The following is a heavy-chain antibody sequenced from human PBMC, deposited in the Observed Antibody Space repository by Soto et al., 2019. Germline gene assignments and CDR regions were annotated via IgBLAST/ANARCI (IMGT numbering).Heavy chain of an antibody. CDR1: GFTFSSYA. CDR3: AKVFYGDLGEWYFDL. CDR2: ISGSGGVT. V-gene: IGHV3-23*01. J-gene: IGHJ2*01. D-gene: IGHD4-17*01. Sequence: HPGGSLRLSCAASGFTFSSYAMSWVRQAPGKGLEWVSAISGSGGVTYYADSVKGRFTISRDNSKNTLYLQMNSLRAEDTAVYYCAKVFYGDLGEWYFDLWGRGTLVTVSS.